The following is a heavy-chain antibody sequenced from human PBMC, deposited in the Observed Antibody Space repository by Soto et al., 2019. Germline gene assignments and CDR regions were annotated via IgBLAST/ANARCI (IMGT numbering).Heavy chain of an antibody. CDR1: GGNFGNFI. J-gene: IGHJ6*02. V-gene: IGHV1-69*01. D-gene: IGHD1-26*01. Sequence: QVQLVQSGAEVKEPGSSVRVSCKASGGNFGNFIMNWVRQTPGQGLEWMGGIVPMLGTPTYAEKFKGRVRISATGSPSTTYMDSTSLRSEDTAIYYCARNVTYSSSLSHYSGMDVWGHGTAVAVS. CDR2: IVPMLGTP. CDR3: ARNVTYSSSLSHYSGMDV.